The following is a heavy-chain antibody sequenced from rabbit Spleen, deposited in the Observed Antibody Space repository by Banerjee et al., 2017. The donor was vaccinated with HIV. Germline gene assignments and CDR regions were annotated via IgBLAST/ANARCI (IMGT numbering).Heavy chain of an antibody. Sequence: QEQLVESGGDLVQPGASLTLTCTASGFDFSAYTFMCWVRQAPGKGLEWIACIDTGSRDFTYYASWAKGRFTISKTSSTTVTLQMTSLTVADTATYFCARDLVAVIGWNFNLWGPGTLVTVS. V-gene: IGHV1S45*01. CDR3: ARDLVAVIGWNFNL. CDR1: GFDFSAYTF. J-gene: IGHJ4*01. D-gene: IGHD1-1*01. CDR2: IDTGSRDFT.